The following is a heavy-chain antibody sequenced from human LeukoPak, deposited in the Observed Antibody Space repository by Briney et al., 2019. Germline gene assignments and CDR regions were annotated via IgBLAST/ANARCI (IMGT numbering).Heavy chain of an antibody. J-gene: IGHJ4*02. CDR1: GFPFSSYW. CDR2: IQQDGSEK. V-gene: IGHV3-7*03. Sequence: GGSLRLSCVASGFPFSSYWMTWVRQAPGKGLEWVANIQQDGSEKYYVDSVKGRFTISRDNAKNSLYLQLNSLRAEDTAVYYCARARGGYDFDYWGQGTLVTVSS. D-gene: IGHD5-12*01. CDR3: ARARGGYDFDY.